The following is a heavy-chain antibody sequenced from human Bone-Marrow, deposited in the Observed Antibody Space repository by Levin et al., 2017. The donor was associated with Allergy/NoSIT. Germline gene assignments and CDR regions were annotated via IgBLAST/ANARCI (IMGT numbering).Heavy chain of an antibody. CDR3: VGGAPMTY. J-gene: IGHJ4*02. D-gene: IGHD3-16*01. Sequence: HGESLKISCAASGFTFSTSWMYWLRQSPGKGLVWVSRINGDGSSTANADYVEGRFTISRDNAKNTLYLQMNSLRAEDTGVYYCVGGAPMTYWGQGTLVTVSS. CDR1: GFTFSTSW. V-gene: IGHV3-74*03. CDR2: INGDGSST.